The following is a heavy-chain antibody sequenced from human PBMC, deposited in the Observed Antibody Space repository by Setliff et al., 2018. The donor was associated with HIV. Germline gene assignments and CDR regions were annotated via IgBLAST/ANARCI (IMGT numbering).Heavy chain of an antibody. D-gene: IGHD3-16*01. V-gene: IGHV3-11*01. CDR3: ARHWGRDLGHAFEG. CDR2: ISNSRTTT. J-gene: IGHJ3*01. CDR1: GFTFSDYY. Sequence: PGGSLRLSCAASGFTFSDYYMTWIRQAPGKGLEWISYISNSRTTTSYADSVKGRFTISRDNVERYVFLEMNNLRPEDTALYYCARHWGRDLGHAFEGWGQGTMVTVSS.